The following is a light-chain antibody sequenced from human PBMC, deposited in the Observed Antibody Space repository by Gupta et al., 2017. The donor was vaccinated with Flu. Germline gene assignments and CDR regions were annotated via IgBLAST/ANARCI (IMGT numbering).Light chain of an antibody. V-gene: IGKV2-30*01. CDR3: MQATYWPRT. J-gene: IGKJ1*01. CDR1: QALVYSDGTIQ. CDR2: KVS. Sequence: DVTATQSPLFLPVFLGQAASISCNTSQALVYSDGTIQFNWFQQRPGQSPRSLLYKVSNRDSGVPGGVSGSGSGSHFTLKISGVEAEDVGIYYCMQATYWPRTFGQGTRVEI.